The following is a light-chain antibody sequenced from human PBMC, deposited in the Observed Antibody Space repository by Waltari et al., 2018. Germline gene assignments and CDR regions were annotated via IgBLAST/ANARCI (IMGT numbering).Light chain of an antibody. J-gene: IGKJ2*03. CDR2: EVS. CDR1: QSLWDSEDGNTY. CDR3: MQALEFPYS. V-gene: IGKV2-40*01. Sequence: DIVMTQTPLSLPVTLGEPASISCRSSQSLWDSEDGNTYLEWYLQTPGQSPQLLIYEVSNRASGVPDRFIGSGSDTAFTLKLSRVEAEDVGVYYCMQALEFPYSFGQGTKVEIK.